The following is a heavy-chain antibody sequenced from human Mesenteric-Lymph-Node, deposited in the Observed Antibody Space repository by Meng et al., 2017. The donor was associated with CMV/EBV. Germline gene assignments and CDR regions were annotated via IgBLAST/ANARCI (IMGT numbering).Heavy chain of an antibody. Sequence: GESLKISCAASGFTFSSYWMHWVRQAPGKGLVWVSRINSDGSSTSYADSVKGRFTISRDNSKNTLYLQMNSLRAEDTAVYYCARAEGGAGTTTIFDYWGQGTLVTVSS. CDR3: ARAEGGAGTTTIFDY. CDR2: INSDGSST. J-gene: IGHJ4*02. V-gene: IGHV3-74*01. D-gene: IGHD6-13*01. CDR1: GFTFSSYW.